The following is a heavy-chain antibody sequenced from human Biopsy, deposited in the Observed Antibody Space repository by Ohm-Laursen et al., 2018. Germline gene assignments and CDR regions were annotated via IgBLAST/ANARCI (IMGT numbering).Heavy chain of an antibody. V-gene: IGHV3-53*01. CDR2: IDSGGYT. D-gene: IGHD3-22*01. CDR1: GFTFSSYW. Sequence: SLRLSCTAPGFTFSSYWMTWVRQAPGKGLEWVSVIDSGGYTHYTDSVKGRFTISRDNSKNTLYLQMNNLSAEDMAVYYCARSTYYYESSGTRRGLDIWGQGTMVTVSS. J-gene: IGHJ3*02. CDR3: ARSTYYYESSGTRRGLDI.